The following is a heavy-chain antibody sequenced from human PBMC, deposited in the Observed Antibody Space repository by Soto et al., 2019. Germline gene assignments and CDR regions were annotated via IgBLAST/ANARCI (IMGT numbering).Heavy chain of an antibody. D-gene: IGHD3-3*01. J-gene: IGHJ6*03. CDR1: GGSISSYY. V-gene: IGHV4-59*08. Sequence: SETLSLTCTVSGGSISSYYWSWIRQPPGKGLEWIGYIYYSGSTNYNPSLKSRVTISVDTSKNQFSLKLSSVTAADTAVYYCARHPVRFRSVDFWGGYHPEAYYMDVWGKGTTVTVSS. CDR2: IYYSGST. CDR3: ARHPVRFRSVDFWGGYHPEAYYMDV.